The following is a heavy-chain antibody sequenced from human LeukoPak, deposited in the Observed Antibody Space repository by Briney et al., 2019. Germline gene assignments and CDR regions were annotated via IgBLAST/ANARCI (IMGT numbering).Heavy chain of an antibody. CDR2: ISSSSSYI. J-gene: IGHJ3*02. D-gene: IGHD6-13*01. CDR1: GFTFSSYS. V-gene: IGHV3-21*01. Sequence: GGSLRLSCAASGFTFSSYSMNWVRQAPGKGLEWVSSISSSSSYIYYADSVKGRFTISRDNAKNSLYLQMNSLRAEDTAVFYCARDTGVWYTSSWYEGNGFDIWGQGTMVTVSS. CDR3: ARDTGVWYTSSWYEGNGFDI.